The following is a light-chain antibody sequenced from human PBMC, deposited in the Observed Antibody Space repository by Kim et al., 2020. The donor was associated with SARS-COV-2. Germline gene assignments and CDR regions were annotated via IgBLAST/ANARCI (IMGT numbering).Light chain of an antibody. V-gene: IGKV3-20*01. CDR3: HHYGSSPPT. J-gene: IGKJ2*01. CDR1: QNVIPPP. Sequence: FSTGETAPLPCRASQNVIPPPVAWYRQKPGQARWLVIYGATSRGTGIPDRFSGSGSGQDFTLPISRLEPKKFALYHCHHYGSSPPTFGQGPKL. CDR2: GAT.